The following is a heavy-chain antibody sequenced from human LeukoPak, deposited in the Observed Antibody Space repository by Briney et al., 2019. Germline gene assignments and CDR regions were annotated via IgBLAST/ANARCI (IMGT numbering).Heavy chain of an antibody. D-gene: IGHD3-10*01. CDR3: ARGRRSTVFGYYYYGMDV. V-gene: IGHV1-8*01. CDR1: GYTFTSYD. Sequence: ASVKVSCKASGYTFTSYDITWVRQATGQGLEWMGWMNPNSGNTGYAQKFQGRVTMTRNTSISTAYMELSSLRSEDTAVYYCARGRRSTVFGYYYYGMDVWGQGTTVTVSS. CDR2: MNPNSGNT. J-gene: IGHJ6*02.